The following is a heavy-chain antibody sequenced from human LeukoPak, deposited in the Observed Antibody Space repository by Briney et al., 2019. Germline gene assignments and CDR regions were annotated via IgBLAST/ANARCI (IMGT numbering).Heavy chain of an antibody. CDR1: GGSFSGYY. CDR2: INHSGST. D-gene: IGHD2-15*01. Sequence: PSETLSLTCAVYGGSFSGYYWSWIRQPPGKGLEWIGGINHSGSTNYNPSLESRVTISVDTSKNQFSLKLSSVTAADTAVYYCARRRCSGGSCYWGQGYWYYYGMDVWGKGTTVTVSS. V-gene: IGHV4-34*01. CDR3: ARRRCSGGSCYWGQGYWYYYGMDV. J-gene: IGHJ6*04.